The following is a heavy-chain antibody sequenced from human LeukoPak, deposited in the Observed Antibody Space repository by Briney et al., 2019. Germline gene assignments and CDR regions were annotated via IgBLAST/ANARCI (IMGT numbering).Heavy chain of an antibody. Sequence: GGSLRLSCAASGFTFSSYAMHWVRQAPGKGLEWVSAISGSGGSTYYADSVKGRFTISRDNSKNTLYLQMNSLRAEDTAVYYCAKEVPEYNWNYASTAFDYWGQGTLVTVSS. CDR1: GFTFSSYA. D-gene: IGHD1-7*01. V-gene: IGHV3-23*01. CDR2: ISGSGGST. J-gene: IGHJ4*02. CDR3: AKEVPEYNWNYASTAFDY.